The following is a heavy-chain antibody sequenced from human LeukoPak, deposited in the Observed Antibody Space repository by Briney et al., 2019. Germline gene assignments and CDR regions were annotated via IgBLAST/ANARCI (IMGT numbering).Heavy chain of an antibody. CDR1: GFTFSSYG. D-gene: IGHD1-7*01. CDR2: ISYDGSNK. CDR3: AKFGITGTTYAFDI. J-gene: IGHJ3*02. V-gene: IGHV3-30*18. Sequence: GGSLRLSCAASGFTFSSYGVHWVRQAPGKGLEWVAVISYDGSNKYYADSVKGRFTISRDNSKNTLYLQMNSLRAEDTAVYYCAKFGITGTTYAFDIWGQGTMVTVSS.